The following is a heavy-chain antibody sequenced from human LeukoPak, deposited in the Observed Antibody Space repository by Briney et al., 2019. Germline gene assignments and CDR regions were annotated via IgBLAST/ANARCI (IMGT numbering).Heavy chain of an antibody. Sequence: ASVKVSCTASGYTFTGYYIHWVRQAPGQGLEWMGWINPNSDGTNYAQKFQGRVTMTSDTSISTAYIELSRLRSDDTAFYYCARDLNVYPYYFDFWGQGTLVTVSS. V-gene: IGHV1-2*02. CDR2: INPNSDGT. D-gene: IGHD3-10*02. CDR3: ARDLNVYPYYFDF. CDR1: GYTFTGYY. J-gene: IGHJ4*02.